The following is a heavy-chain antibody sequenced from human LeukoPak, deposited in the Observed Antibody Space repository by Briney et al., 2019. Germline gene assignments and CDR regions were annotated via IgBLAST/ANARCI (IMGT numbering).Heavy chain of an antibody. Sequence: ASVRVSCKASGYTFTSYGISWVRQAPGQGLEWMGWISAYIGNTNYAQKLQGRVTMNADTSTTTAYMELRSLRSDDTAVYYCSRDRLHFYDSSGYSLHYWGQGTLVTVSS. D-gene: IGHD3-22*01. CDR2: ISAYIGNT. CDR1: GYTFTSYG. J-gene: IGHJ4*02. V-gene: IGHV1-18*01. CDR3: SRDRLHFYDSSGYSLHY.